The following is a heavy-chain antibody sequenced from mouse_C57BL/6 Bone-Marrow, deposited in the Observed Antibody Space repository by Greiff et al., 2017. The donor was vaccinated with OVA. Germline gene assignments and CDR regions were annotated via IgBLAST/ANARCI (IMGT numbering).Heavy chain of an antibody. Sequence: LVESGAELVRPGSSVKLSCKDSYFAFMASALHWVKQRPGHGLEWIGSFTMYSDATEYSENFKGKAPLTATTSSSTAYMELSSRTSEDSAVYYCARTSYGSSYYYAMDYWGQGTSVTVSA. J-gene: IGHJ4*01. CDR2: FTMYSDAT. V-gene: IGHV1-49*01. D-gene: IGHD1-1*01. CDR1: YFAFMASA. CDR3: ARTSYGSSYYYAMDY.